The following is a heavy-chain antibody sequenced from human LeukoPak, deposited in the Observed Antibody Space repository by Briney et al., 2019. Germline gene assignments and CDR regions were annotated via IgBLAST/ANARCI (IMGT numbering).Heavy chain of an antibody. CDR3: AKESLLLWESCFDY. CDR1: GFIFSDYY. V-gene: IGHV3-11*04. J-gene: IGHJ4*02. CDR2: ISSSGSTM. Sequence: GGSLRLSCAASGFIFSDYYMSWIRQAPGKGLEWVSYISSSGSTMYYTDSVKGRFTISRDNYKNTVYLQMKSLRPEDTAMYYCAKESLLLWESCFDYWGQGTLVTVSS. D-gene: IGHD3-10*01.